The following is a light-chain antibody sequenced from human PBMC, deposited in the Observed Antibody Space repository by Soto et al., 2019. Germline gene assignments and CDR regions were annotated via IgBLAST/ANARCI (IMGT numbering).Light chain of an antibody. CDR2: GAS. J-gene: IGKJ4*01. CDR1: QSVTSN. V-gene: IGKV3-15*01. CDR3: QQTYRAPLT. Sequence: EIVTTQSPAPLSVSPGERATLSCRASQSVTSNLAWYQQKPGQVPRLLIDGASTRDTGIPDRFSGSGSGTEFTLTISSLESEDLATYSCQQTYRAPLTFGGGTKVDIK.